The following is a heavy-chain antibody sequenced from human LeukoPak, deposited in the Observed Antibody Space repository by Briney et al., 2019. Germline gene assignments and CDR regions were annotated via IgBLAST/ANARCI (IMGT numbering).Heavy chain of an antibody. CDR3: ARDHSSGWYSDYFDY. CDR2: ISSSSSTI. CDR1: GFTFSTYG. D-gene: IGHD6-19*01. Sequence: PGGSLRLSCAASGFTFSTYGMNWVRQTPGKGLEWLSYISSSSSTIYYADSVKGRFTISRDNAKNSLYLQMNSLRAEDTAVYYCARDHSSGWYSDYFDYWGQGTLVTVSS. V-gene: IGHV3-48*01. J-gene: IGHJ4*02.